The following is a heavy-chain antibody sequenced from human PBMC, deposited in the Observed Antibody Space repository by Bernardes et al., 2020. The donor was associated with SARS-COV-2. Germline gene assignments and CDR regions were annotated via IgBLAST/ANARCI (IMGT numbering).Heavy chain of an antibody. CDR1: GYSISSGHY. Sequence: SETLSLTCVVSGYSISSGHYWGWIRQPPGKGLEWIGSIYHTGSTYYNPSLKSRVTISVDTSRNQFSLKLSSVTAADTAVYYCARVGGPFDIWGQGTMVTVSS. J-gene: IGHJ3*02. CDR3: ARVGGPFDI. CDR2: IYHTGST. D-gene: IGHD3-3*01. V-gene: IGHV4-38-2*01.